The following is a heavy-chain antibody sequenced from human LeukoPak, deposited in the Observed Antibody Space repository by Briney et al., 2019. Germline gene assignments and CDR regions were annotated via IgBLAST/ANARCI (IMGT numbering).Heavy chain of an antibody. CDR2: LYHSGNT. J-gene: IGHJ4*02. D-gene: IGHD2-2*01. CDR3: ARGPRSLSSTDYYSFDY. Sequence: SETLSLTCSVSGASISSTRYYWGWIRQPPGKGLEWIGYLYHSGNTYYNPSLKSRVTISVDTSKNQFSLKLSSVTAADTAVYYCARGPRSLSSTDYYSFDYWGQGTLVTVSS. V-gene: IGHV4-39*07. CDR1: GASISSTRYY.